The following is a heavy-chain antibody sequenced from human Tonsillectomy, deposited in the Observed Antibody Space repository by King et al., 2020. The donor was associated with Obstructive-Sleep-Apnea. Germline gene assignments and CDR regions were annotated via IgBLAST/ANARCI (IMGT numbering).Heavy chain of an antibody. V-gene: IGHV4-31*03. CDR3: ARARSYFYGMDV. Sequence: QLQESGPGLVKPSQTLSLRCTVSGGSISSGGHYWSWIRQHPGKGLEWIGYIYYSGSTYYNPSLKSRVTISVDTSKNQFSLKLSSVSAADTAVYYCARARSYFYGMDVWGQGTTVTVSS. J-gene: IGHJ6*02. CDR1: GGSISSGGHY. CDR2: IYYSGST.